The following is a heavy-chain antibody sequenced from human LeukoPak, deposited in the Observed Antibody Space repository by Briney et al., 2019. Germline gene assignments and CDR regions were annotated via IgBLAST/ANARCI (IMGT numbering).Heavy chain of an antibody. CDR2: ISGSGSTT. D-gene: IGHD2-2*01. CDR1: GFTFSSYE. Sequence: GGSLRLSCVASGFTFSSYEMIWIRQAPGKGLEWVSYISGSGSTTYYADSVRGRFTTSRDNAENSLYLQMNNLGAEDTAIYYCAREREDCSSSSCYEEFDCWGQGTLVTVSS. CDR3: AREREDCSSSSCYEEFDC. J-gene: IGHJ4*02. V-gene: IGHV3-48*03.